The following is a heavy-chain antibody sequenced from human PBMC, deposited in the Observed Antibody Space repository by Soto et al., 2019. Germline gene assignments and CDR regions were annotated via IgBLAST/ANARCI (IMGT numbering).Heavy chain of an antibody. CDR1: GGSFSGYY. J-gene: IGHJ5*02. Sequence: PSETLSLTCAVYGGSFSGYYWSWIRQPPGKGLEWIGEINHSGSTNYNPSLKSRVTISVDTSKNQFSLKLSSVTAADTAVYYCARGRMRKYSYGPGVNWFDPWGQGTLVTV. V-gene: IGHV4-34*01. CDR2: INHSGST. CDR3: ARGRMRKYSYGPGVNWFDP. D-gene: IGHD5-18*01.